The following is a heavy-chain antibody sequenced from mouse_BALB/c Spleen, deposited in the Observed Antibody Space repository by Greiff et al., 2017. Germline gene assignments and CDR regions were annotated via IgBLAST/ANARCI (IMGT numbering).Heavy chain of an antibody. CDR1: GFNIKDTY. J-gene: IGHJ4*01. D-gene: IGHD1-1*01. CDR3: AITTVVPNYYAMDY. V-gene: IGHV14-3*02. Sequence: VQLKQSGAELVKPGASVKLSCTASGFNIKDTYMHWVKQRPEQGLEWIGRIDPANGNTKYDPKFQGKATITADTSSNTAYLQLSSLTSEDTAVYYCAITTVVPNYYAMDYWGQGTSVTVSS. CDR2: IDPANGNT.